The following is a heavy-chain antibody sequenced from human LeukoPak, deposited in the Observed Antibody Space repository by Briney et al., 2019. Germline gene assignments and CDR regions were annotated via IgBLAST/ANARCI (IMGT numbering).Heavy chain of an antibody. CDR2: IYYSGST. CDR1: GGSISSYY. Sequence: PSETLSLTCTVSGGSISSYYWSWIRQPPGKGLEWIGYIYYSGSTYYNPSLKSRVIIMIDTPKNHFSLTLSSVTAADTAVYYCARSDGYGLVGIWGQGTMVTVSS. J-gene: IGHJ3*02. V-gene: IGHV4-59*12. CDR3: ARSDGYGLVGI. D-gene: IGHD5-18*01.